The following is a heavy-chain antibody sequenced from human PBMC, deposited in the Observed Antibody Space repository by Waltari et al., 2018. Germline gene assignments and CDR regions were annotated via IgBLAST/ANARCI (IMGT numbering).Heavy chain of an antibody. Sequence: QVQLQESGPSLLKPSETLSLICTVSGGSISGFYWSWVRQPPGKGLDWIGYIYYTGSTNFNPSLKSRVTMSVDTSKNRFSLKLSSVTAADTAFYYCARGGGGVWEWFDPWGQGTLVTVSS. V-gene: IGHV4-59*01. J-gene: IGHJ5*02. D-gene: IGHD2-21*02. CDR1: GGSISGFY. CDR3: ARGGGGVWEWFDP. CDR2: IYYTGST.